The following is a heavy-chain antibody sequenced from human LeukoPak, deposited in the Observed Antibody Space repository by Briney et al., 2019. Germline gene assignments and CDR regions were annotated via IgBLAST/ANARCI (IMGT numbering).Heavy chain of an antibody. V-gene: IGHV3-15*01. CDR2: IKSKTDGGTT. CDR3: TSYYDFWSGLSS. J-gene: IGHJ5*02. D-gene: IGHD3-3*01. CDR1: GFTFSNAW. Sequence: GGSLRLSCAASGFTFSNAWMSWVRQAPGKGLEWVGRIKSKTDGGTTDYAAPVKGRFTISRDDSKNTQYLQMNSLKTEDTAVYYCTSYYDFWSGLSSWGQGTLVTVSS.